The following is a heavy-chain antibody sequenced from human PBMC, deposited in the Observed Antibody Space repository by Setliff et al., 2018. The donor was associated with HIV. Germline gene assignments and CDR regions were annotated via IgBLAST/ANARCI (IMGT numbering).Heavy chain of an antibody. V-gene: IGHV4-34*01. CDR2: INHSGST. J-gene: IGHJ4*02. CDR1: GGSFSAYY. Sequence: PSETLSLTCAVYGGSFSAYYWSWIRQPPGKGLEWIGEINHSGSTNYNPSLKTRVTISVDTSKNQFSLKLTSVTAADTALYFCARLGDSGYDFRGYFDYWGQGKLVTVSS. CDR3: ARLGDSGYDFRGYFDY. D-gene: IGHD5-12*01.